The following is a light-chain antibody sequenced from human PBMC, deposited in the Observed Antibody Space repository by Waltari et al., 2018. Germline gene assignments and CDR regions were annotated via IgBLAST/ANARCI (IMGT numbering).Light chain of an antibody. V-gene: IGKV4-1*01. J-gene: IGKJ1*01. Sequence: DIVLTPSPDSLAVSLGERATIRCKSSQTVLYNSNDKNYLAWYQQKPGQPPRLLISWASIRESGVPDRFSGSGSGTDFTLTISSLQAEDVAVYYCQQYYRSRTFGQGTKVEIK. CDR2: WAS. CDR1: QTVLYNSNDKNY. CDR3: QQYYRSRT.